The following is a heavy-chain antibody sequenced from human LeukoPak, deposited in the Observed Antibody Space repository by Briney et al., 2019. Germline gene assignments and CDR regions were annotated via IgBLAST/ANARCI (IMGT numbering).Heavy chain of an antibody. CDR1: GFTFSTYG. D-gene: IGHD6-19*01. J-gene: IGHJ6*03. CDR3: ARGDSSGWSLRRYYYCYYMDV. V-gene: IGHV3-23*01. Sequence: PGGSLRLSCVASGFTFSTYGMSWVRQAPGKGLEWVSAISGSGGSTYYADSVKGRFTISRDNSKNTLYLQMNSLRAEDTAVYYCARGDSSGWSLRRYYYCYYMDVWGKGTTVTVSS. CDR2: ISGSGGST.